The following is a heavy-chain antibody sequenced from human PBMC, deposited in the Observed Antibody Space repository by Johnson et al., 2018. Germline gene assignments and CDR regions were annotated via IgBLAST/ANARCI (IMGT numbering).Heavy chain of an antibody. Sequence: VQLVESGGGLIQPGGSLRLSCAASGFTVSSNYMNWVRQAPGKGLEWVSVIYSGGSTYYADSVKGRFTISRDNSKKPLFLQMNRLRVEDPALYYWGGGSSYNWNDLTPQDAFDIWGQGEMVTVSS. D-gene: IGHD1-20*01. J-gene: IGHJ3*02. CDR3: GGGSSYNWNDLTPQDAFDI. CDR2: IYSGGST. CDR1: GFTVSSNY. V-gene: IGHV3-66*03.